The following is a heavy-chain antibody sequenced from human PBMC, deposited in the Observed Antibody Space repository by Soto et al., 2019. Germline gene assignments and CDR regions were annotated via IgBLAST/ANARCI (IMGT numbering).Heavy chain of an antibody. CDR2: IIPIFGTA. Sequence: ASVKVSCKASGGTFSSYAISWVRQAPGQGLEWMGGIIPIFGTANYAQKFQGRVTITADESTSTAYMELSSLRSEDTAVYYCARSDYYDSYYSIDYWGQGTLVTVSS. CDR3: ARSDYYDSYYSIDY. V-gene: IGHV1-69*13. D-gene: IGHD3-22*01. J-gene: IGHJ4*02. CDR1: GGTFSSYA.